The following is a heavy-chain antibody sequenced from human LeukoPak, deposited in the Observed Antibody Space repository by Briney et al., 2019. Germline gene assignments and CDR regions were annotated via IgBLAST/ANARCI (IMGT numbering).Heavy chain of an antibody. J-gene: IGHJ5*02. V-gene: IGHV1-8*01. Sequence: ASVKVSCKVFGYSFTSYDINWVRQATGQGLEWMGWMNPNSGNTGYAQEFQGRVTMTRDTSISTAYMELSSLTSEDTAVYYCARRKPTSGAQYWFDPWGQGTLVTVSS. D-gene: IGHD3-10*01. CDR3: ARRKPTSGAQYWFDP. CDR2: MNPNSGNT. CDR1: GYSFTSYD.